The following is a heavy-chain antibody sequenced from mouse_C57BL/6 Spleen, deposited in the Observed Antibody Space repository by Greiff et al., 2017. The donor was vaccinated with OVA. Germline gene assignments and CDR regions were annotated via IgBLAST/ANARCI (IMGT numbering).Heavy chain of an antibody. Sequence: VQLQQPGAELVRPGTSVKLSCKASGYTFTSYWMHWVKQRPGQGLEWIGVIDPSDSYTNYNQKFKGKATLTVDTSSSTAYMQLSSLTSEDSAVYYCARGGYGSGNWYFDVWGTGTTVTVSS. J-gene: IGHJ1*03. V-gene: IGHV1-59*01. CDR3: ARGGYGSGNWYFDV. D-gene: IGHD1-1*01. CDR1: GYTFTSYW. CDR2: IDPSDSYT.